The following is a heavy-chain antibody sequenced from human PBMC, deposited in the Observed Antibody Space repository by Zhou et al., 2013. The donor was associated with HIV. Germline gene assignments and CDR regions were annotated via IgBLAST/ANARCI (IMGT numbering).Heavy chain of an antibody. CDR1: GYNFTNFY. Sequence: QVQLVQSGAAVKKPGASVTISCKASGYNFTNFYMHWVRQAPGQGLEWMGGIIPVFGTPNYAQKFQGRLTLTTDDSSNTAYMELSSLRYEDTAVYYCARGGLYFDYWGQGTLVTVSS. CDR3: ARGGLYFDY. V-gene: IGHV1-69*01. D-gene: IGHD5-12*01. CDR2: IIPVFGTP. J-gene: IGHJ4*02.